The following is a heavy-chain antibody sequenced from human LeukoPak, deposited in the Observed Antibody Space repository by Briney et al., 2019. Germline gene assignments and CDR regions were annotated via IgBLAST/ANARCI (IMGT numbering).Heavy chain of an antibody. CDR3: ARDLRVGGAADY. V-gene: IGHV4-61*02. D-gene: IGHD1-26*01. CDR1: GGSISSGSYY. Sequence: SETLSLTCTVAGGSISSGSYYWSWIRQPAGKGLEWIARIYTSGSTNYNPSLKSRVTISVDTSKNQFSLKLSSVTAADTAVYYCARDLRVGGAADYWGQGTLVTVSS. CDR2: IYTSGST. J-gene: IGHJ4*02.